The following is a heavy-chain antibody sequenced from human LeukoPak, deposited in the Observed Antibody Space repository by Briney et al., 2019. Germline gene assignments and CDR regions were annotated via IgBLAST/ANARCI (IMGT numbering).Heavy chain of an antibody. J-gene: IGHJ5*02. V-gene: IGHV1-8*02. Sequence: ASVKVSCKASGYTFTGYYMHWVRQATGQGLEWMGWMNPNSGNTGYAQKFQGRVTMTRNTSISTAYMELSSLRSEDTAVYYCARGPPRLRYFDWSRFDPWGQGTLVTVSS. D-gene: IGHD3-9*01. CDR1: GYTFTGYY. CDR3: ARGPPRLRYFDWSRFDP. CDR2: MNPNSGNT.